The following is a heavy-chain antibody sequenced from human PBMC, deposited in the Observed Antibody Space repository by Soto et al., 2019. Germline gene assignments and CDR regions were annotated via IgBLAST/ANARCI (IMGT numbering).Heavy chain of an antibody. D-gene: IGHD3-10*01. Sequence: SETLSLTCAVYGGSFSGYYWSWIRQPPGKGREWIGEINHSGSTNYNPSLKSRVTISVDTSKNQFSLKLSSVTAADTAVYYCARVRSQGYGSGSYYYYYYGMDVWGQGTTVTVSS. CDR2: INHSGST. CDR1: GGSFSGYY. CDR3: ARVRSQGYGSGSYYYYYYGMDV. V-gene: IGHV4-34*01. J-gene: IGHJ6*02.